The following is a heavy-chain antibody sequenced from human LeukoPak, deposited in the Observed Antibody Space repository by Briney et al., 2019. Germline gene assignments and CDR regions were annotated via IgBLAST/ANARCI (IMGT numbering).Heavy chain of an antibody. V-gene: IGHV1-2*06. CDR2: INPNSGGT. CDR3: ATIAVVGTGGDY. D-gene: IGHD6-19*01. J-gene: IGHJ4*02. Sequence: ASVKVSCKSSGYTFTGYYMHWVRQAPGQGLEWMGRINPNSGGTNYAQKFQGRVTMTRDTSISTAYMELSRLRSDDTAVYYCATIAVVGTGGDYWGQGTLVTVSS. CDR1: GYTFTGYY.